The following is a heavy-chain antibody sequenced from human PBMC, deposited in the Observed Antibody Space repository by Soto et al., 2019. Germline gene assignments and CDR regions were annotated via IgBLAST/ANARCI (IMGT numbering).Heavy chain of an antibody. J-gene: IGHJ6*02. Sequence: GEALQIYCKVSGYNFLTDWISWVRKMPGKGLEWMGRIDPTDSYTKYSPSFEGHVTISADKSISTAYLQWSSLKASDSAVYYCARLSRASFALDVWGQGTTVTVSS. D-gene: IGHD3-16*01. CDR2: IDPTDSYT. CDR1: GYNFLTDW. CDR3: ARLSRASFALDV. V-gene: IGHV5-10-1*01.